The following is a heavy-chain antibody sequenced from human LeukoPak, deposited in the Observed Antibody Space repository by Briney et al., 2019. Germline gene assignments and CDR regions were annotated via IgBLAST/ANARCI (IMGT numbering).Heavy chain of an antibody. J-gene: IGHJ4*02. CDR3: ARGYCSSPSCYSLVYY. Sequence: ASEKVSCKASGGTFSSYAISWVRQAPGQGLEWVGRIIPIFGIAHYAQKFQGRVTITADKSTSTAYMELGSLRSEDTAVYYCARGYCSSPSCYSLVYYWGQETLVTVS. CDR2: IIPIFGIA. CDR1: GGTFSSYA. D-gene: IGHD2-2*01. V-gene: IGHV1-69*04.